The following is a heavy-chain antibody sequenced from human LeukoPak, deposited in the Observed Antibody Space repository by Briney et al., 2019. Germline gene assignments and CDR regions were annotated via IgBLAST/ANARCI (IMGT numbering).Heavy chain of an antibody. Sequence: PGGSLRLSCAASGFTFSSYSMNWVRQARGKGLEWVSSISSSSSYIYYADSVKGRFTISRDNAENSLYLQMNSLRAEDTAVYYCASAVRDLGIAVAGTDYWGQGTLVTVSS. V-gene: IGHV3-21*01. J-gene: IGHJ4*02. CDR1: GFTFSSYS. CDR2: ISSSSSYI. D-gene: IGHD6-19*01. CDR3: ASAVRDLGIAVAGTDY.